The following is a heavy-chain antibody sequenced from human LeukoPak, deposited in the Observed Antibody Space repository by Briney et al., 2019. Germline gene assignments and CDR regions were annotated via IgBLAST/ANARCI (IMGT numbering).Heavy chain of an antibody. Sequence: GGSLRLSCAASGFTFDDYGMSWVRQAPGKGLEWVSGINWNGGSTGYADSVKGRFTISRDNAKNSLYLQMNSLRAEDTALYYCARRGHCSSTSCHYIAAPSYYYMDVWGKGTTVTVSS. CDR1: GFTFDDYG. CDR2: INWNGGST. J-gene: IGHJ6*03. CDR3: ARRGHCSSTSCHYIAAPSYYYMDV. D-gene: IGHD2-2*01. V-gene: IGHV3-20*04.